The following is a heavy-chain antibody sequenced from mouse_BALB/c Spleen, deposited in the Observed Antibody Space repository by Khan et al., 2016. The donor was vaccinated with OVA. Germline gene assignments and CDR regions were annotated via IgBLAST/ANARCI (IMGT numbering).Heavy chain of an antibody. Sequence: QVQLQQSGAELVKPGASVKLSCKASGYTFTEYIIHWLKQRSGQGLEWIGWFYPGSGSIKFNEKFKDKATLTADKSSSTVYMELSRLTSEDSAVYFCAIHEDGNDGYYDYAMDYWGQGTSVTVSS. V-gene: IGHV1-62-2*01. CDR3: AIHEDGNDGYYDYAMDY. D-gene: IGHD2-3*01. J-gene: IGHJ4*01. CDR2: FYPGSGSI. CDR1: GYTFTEYI.